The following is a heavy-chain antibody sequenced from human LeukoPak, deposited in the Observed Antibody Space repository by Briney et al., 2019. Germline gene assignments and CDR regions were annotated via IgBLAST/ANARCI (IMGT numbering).Heavy chain of an antibody. J-gene: IGHJ4*02. CDR1: GFTFSSYA. Sequence: GGSLRLSCAASGFTFSSYAMSWVRQAPGKGLEWVSAISGSGGSTYYADSVKGRFTMSRDNSKNTLYLQMGSLRAEDMAVYYCARVRWRGSGGSCYDYWGQGTLVTVSS. CDR3: ARVRWRGSGGSCYDY. D-gene: IGHD2-15*01. CDR2: ISGSGGST. V-gene: IGHV3-23*01.